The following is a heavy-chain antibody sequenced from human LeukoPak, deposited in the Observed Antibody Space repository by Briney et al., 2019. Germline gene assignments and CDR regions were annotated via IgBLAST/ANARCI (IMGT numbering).Heavy chain of an antibody. D-gene: IGHD3-22*01. CDR2: IYPDDSDT. Sequence: GESLKISCRVSGYAFASYWIGWVRHVPGKGLEWMGIIYPDDSDTKYSPSFQGQVTFSADKSTNTAYLQWSSLKASDTAVYYCARFEVNHEDSSSFYYFDYWGQGTLVTVSS. J-gene: IGHJ4*02. CDR3: ARFEVNHEDSSSFYYFDY. CDR1: GYAFASYW. V-gene: IGHV5-51*01.